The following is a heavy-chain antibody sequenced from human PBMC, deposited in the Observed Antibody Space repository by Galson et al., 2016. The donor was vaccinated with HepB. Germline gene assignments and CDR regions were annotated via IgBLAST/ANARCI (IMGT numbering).Heavy chain of an antibody. Sequence: SETLSLTCTVSGGSISSYYWSWIRQPPGKGLEWIGYTYDTGSTIYNPSLKSRVTISIDTSKNPFSLNLTSVTAADTAVYYCARDQVVSMAGINYYFYYGMDVGGQGTTVTVSS. CDR3: ARDQVVSMAGINYYFYYGMDV. J-gene: IGHJ6*02. D-gene: IGHD6-19*01. CDR2: TYDTGST. CDR1: GGSISSYY. V-gene: IGHV4-59*01.